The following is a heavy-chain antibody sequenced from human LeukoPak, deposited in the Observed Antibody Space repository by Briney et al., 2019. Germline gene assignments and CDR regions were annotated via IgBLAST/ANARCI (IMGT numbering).Heavy chain of an antibody. CDR3: AKIDSPMDV. CDR2: ISWNSGSI. D-gene: IGHD2-21*01. Sequence: GRSLRLSCAASGFTFDDYAMPWVRQAPGEGLEWVSGISWNSGSIGYADSVKGRFTISRDNAKNSLYLQMNSLRAEDTALYYCAKIDSPMDVWGQGTTVTVSS. V-gene: IGHV3-9*01. J-gene: IGHJ6*02. CDR1: GFTFDDYA.